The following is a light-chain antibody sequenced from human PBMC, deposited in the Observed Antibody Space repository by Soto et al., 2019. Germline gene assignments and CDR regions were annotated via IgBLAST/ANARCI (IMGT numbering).Light chain of an antibody. J-gene: IGLJ2*01. CDR3: AAWDDSLSGPV. CDR1: SSNIGSNY. Sequence: QAVVTQPPSASGTPGQRVTISCSGRSSNIGSNYVYWYQQLPGTAPKLLIYRNNQRPSGVPDRFSGSKSGTSASLAISGLRSEDEAYYYCAAWDDSLSGPVFGGGTKLTVL. V-gene: IGLV1-47*01. CDR2: RNN.